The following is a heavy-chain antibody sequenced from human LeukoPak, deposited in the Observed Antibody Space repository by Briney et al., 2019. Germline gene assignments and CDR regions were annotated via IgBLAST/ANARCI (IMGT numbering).Heavy chain of an antibody. D-gene: IGHD3-22*01. CDR1: GYSISSGYY. CDR3: ARRSITMIVVEGYFDY. V-gene: IGHV4-38-2*01. J-gene: IGHJ4*02. CDR2: IYHSGST. Sequence: SETLSLTCAVSGYSISSGYYWGWIRQPPGKGLEWIGSIYHSGSTYYNPSLKSRVTISVDTSKNQFSLKLSSVTAADTAVYYCARRSITMIVVEGYFDYWGQGTLVTVSS.